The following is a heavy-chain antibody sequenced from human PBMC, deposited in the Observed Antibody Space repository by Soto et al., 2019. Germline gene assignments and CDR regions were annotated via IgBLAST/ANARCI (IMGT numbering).Heavy chain of an antibody. CDR1: GGSVSSDFSS. CDR3: ARGQPGLFSFDS. D-gene: IGHD3-9*01. V-gene: IGHV4-30-2*01. J-gene: IGHJ4*02. CDR2: IYHSGSS. Sequence: QLQLQESGSGLVKPSQTLSLTCGVSGGSVSSDFSSWIWIRQTSGKGLEWIGYIYHSGSSYFNPSLVSRGSISIDTSNYQFSLNLTSVTAADTAVYYCARGQPGLFSFDSWGQGILVTVSS.